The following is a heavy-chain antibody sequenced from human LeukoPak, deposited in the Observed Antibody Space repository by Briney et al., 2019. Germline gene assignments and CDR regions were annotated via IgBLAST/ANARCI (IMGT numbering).Heavy chain of an antibody. CDR2: ISSSGSTI. D-gene: IGHD3-16*02. Sequence: GGSLRLSCAASGFTFSDYYMSWIRQAPGKGLEWVSYISSSGSTIYYADSVKGRFTISRDNAKNSLYLQMNSLRAEDTAVYYCASGIAVRGSYRHTVPYWGQGTLVTVSS. V-gene: IGHV3-11*04. CDR1: GFTFSDYY. J-gene: IGHJ4*02. CDR3: ASGIAVRGSYRHTVPY.